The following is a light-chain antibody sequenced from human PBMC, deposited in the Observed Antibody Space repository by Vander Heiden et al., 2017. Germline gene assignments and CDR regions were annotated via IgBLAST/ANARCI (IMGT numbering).Light chain of an antibody. CDR2: DAS. J-gene: IGKJ4*01. CDR1: QSIRSY. CDR3: QHRSNWPT. V-gene: IGKV3-11*01. Sequence: IVLTQSPATLSLSPGERATLSCRASQSIRSYLAWYQHKPGQPPRLLIYDASNRATGIPARFSGSGSGTDFTLTISSLEPEDFAVYYCQHRSNWPTFGGGSKVEIK.